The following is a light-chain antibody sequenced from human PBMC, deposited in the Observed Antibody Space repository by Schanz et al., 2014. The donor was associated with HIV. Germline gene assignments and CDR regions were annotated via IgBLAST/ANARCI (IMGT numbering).Light chain of an antibody. CDR2: DVS. J-gene: IGLJ1*01. Sequence: SALTQPASVSGSPGQSITISCTGTSSDVGGYNYVSWYQQHPGKAPQLIIYDVSNRPSGVSSRFSGSKSGNTASLTISGLQAEDEADYYCCSYTTTSTYVFGAGTKLTVL. CDR1: SSDVGGYNY. CDR3: CSYTTTSTYV. V-gene: IGLV2-14*03.